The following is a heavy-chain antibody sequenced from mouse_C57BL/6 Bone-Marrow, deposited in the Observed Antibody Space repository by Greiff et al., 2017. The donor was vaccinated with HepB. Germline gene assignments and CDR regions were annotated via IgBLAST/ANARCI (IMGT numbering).Heavy chain of an antibody. Sequence: VQLKESGPELVKPGASVKISCKASGYAFSSSWMNWVKQRPGKGLEWIGRIYPGDGDTNYNGKFKGKATLTADKSSSTAYMQLSSLTSEDSAVYFCARTGTFLPFDYWGQGTTLTVSS. CDR2: IYPGDGDT. D-gene: IGHD4-1*01. CDR3: ARTGTFLPFDY. CDR1: GYAFSSSW. V-gene: IGHV1-82*01. J-gene: IGHJ2*01.